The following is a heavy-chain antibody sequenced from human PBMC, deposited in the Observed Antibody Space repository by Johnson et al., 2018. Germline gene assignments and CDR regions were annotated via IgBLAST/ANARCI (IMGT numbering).Heavy chain of an antibody. J-gene: IGHJ3*02. D-gene: IGHD3-22*01. Sequence: VQLVESGGGLVKPGGSLRLSCAASGFTFSSYSMNWVRQAPGKGLEWVSSISSSSSYIYYADSVKGRFTISRDNAKNSLYLQMNSLRAEDTAVYYCARDGHVSSGYYQDAFDIWGQGTMVTVSS. CDR1: GFTFSSYS. V-gene: IGHV3-21*01. CDR2: ISSSSSYI. CDR3: ARDGHVSSGYYQDAFDI.